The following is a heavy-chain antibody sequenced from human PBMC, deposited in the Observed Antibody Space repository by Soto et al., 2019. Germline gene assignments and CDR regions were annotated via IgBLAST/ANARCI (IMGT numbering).Heavy chain of an antibody. V-gene: IGHV3-30*18. Sequence: QVQLVESGGGVVQPGRSLRLSCAASGFTFNNYGMHWVRQAPGKGLAWVATISNDGSDKYYADSVKGRLTISRDNSKNTVYLQMNSLRAEETAVYYCAKDQGIAASHGIDWGQGTMVTVSS. CDR2: ISNDGSDK. CDR3: AKDQGIAASHGID. J-gene: IGHJ3*01. D-gene: IGHD6-13*01. CDR1: GFTFNNYG.